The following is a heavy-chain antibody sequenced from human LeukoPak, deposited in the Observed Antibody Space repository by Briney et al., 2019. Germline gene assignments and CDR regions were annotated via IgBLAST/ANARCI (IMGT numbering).Heavy chain of an antibody. Sequence: SETLSLTCTVSGGSISTYYWSWIRQPPGKGLEWIGYIYNSGSTNYNPSLKSRVTISVDTSKNKFSLKLSSVTAADTAVYYCARGGYSYGYDDDFDYWGQGTLVTVSS. CDR3: ARGGYSYGYDDDFDY. D-gene: IGHD5-18*01. CDR1: GGSISTYY. CDR2: IYNSGST. J-gene: IGHJ4*02. V-gene: IGHV4-59*01.